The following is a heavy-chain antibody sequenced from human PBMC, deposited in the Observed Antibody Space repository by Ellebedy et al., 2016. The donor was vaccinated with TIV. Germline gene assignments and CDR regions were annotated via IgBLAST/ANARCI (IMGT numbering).Heavy chain of an antibody. CDR1: GFTFSSYG. V-gene: IGHV3-30*03. CDR2: ISYDGSNK. D-gene: IGHD2-21*02. Sequence: GESLKISCAASGFTFSSYGMHWVRQAPGKGLEWVAVISYDGSNKYYADSVKGRFTISRDNSKNTLYLQMNSLRAEDTAVYYCARGVVTDYWGQGTPVTVSS. J-gene: IGHJ4*02. CDR3: ARGVVTDY.